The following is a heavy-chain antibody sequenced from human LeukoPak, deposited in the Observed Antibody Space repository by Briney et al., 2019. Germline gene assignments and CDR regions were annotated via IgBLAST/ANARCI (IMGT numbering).Heavy chain of an antibody. V-gene: IGHV4-34*01. CDR2: INHSGST. CDR1: GGSFSGYY. CDR3: ARDARYYYYYYGMDV. Sequence: PSETLSLTCAVYGGSFSGYYWSWIRQPPGKGLEWIGEINHSGSTNYNPFLKSRVTISVDTSKNQFSLKLSSVTAADTAVYYCARDARYYYYYYGMDVWGQGTTVTVSS. J-gene: IGHJ6*02.